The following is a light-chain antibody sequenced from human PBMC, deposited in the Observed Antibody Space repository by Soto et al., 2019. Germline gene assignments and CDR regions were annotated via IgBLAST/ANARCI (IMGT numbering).Light chain of an antibody. Sequence: QSALTQPASVSGSPGQSITISCTGTSSDVGAYIFVSWYQQYPGKAPQLMIYDITNRPSGVSNRFSGSKAGNTASLTISGLQAEYEADYYCVSFTTSKSYVFGTGTKLTVL. V-gene: IGLV2-14*01. CDR3: VSFTTSKSYV. CDR2: DIT. J-gene: IGLJ1*01. CDR1: SSDVGAYIF.